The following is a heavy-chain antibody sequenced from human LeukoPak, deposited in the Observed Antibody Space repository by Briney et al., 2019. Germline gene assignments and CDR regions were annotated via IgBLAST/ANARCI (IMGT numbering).Heavy chain of an antibody. V-gene: IGHV3-53*01. CDR1: GFTVSSNQ. D-gene: IGHD5-24*01. J-gene: IGHJ4*02. CDR3: VQIPGGGY. Sequence: GGSLRLSCAASGFTVSSNQMTWVRQAPGKGLEWVSIIHGSGSTYYADSVKGRFTISRDNSKNMVYLRLNSLRAEDTAIFYCVQIPGGGYWGQGTLVTVSS. CDR2: IHGSGST.